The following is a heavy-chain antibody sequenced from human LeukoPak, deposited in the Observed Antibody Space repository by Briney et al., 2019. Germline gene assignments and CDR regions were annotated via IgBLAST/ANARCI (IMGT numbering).Heavy chain of an antibody. D-gene: IGHD3-16*02. CDR3: ARARSDYDYVWGSYRSRYYFDY. V-gene: IGHV4-34*01. J-gene: IGHJ4*02. CDR1: GGSFSGYY. Sequence: PSETLSLTCAVYGGSFSGYYWSWIRQPPGKGLEWIGEINHSGSTNYNPSLKSRATISVDTSKNQFSLKLSSVTAADTAVYYCARARSDYDYVWGSYRSRYYFDYWGQGTLVTVSS. CDR2: INHSGST.